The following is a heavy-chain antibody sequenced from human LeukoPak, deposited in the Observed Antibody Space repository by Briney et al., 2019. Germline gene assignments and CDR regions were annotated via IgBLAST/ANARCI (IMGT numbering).Heavy chain of an antibody. CDR1: GGSISSSSYY. CDR2: IYYSGIT. V-gene: IGHV4-39*07. Sequence: SETLSLTCTVSGGSISSSSYYWGWIRQPPGKGLEWIGSIYYSGITYYNPSLKSRVTISVDTSKNQFSLKLSSVTAADTAVYYCVRDPSGYSYGSDWGQGTLVTVSS. CDR3: VRDPSGYSYGSD. D-gene: IGHD5-18*01. J-gene: IGHJ4*02.